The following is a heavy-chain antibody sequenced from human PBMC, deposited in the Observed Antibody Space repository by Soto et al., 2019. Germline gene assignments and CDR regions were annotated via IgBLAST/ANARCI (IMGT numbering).Heavy chain of an antibody. Sequence: QVQLQESGPGLVKPSETLSLSCTVSGGSISSYYWSWFRQSPGKRMEWIGYVHHSWGSSYNPSLQSRVAISLDTSKSQFSRKVTYVTATDTAVYYCARQGFGPLHGLVDVWGQGTTVTVSS. CDR3: ARQGFGPLHGLVDV. CDR1: GGSISSYY. CDR2: VHHSWGS. V-gene: IGHV4-59*08. J-gene: IGHJ6*02. D-gene: IGHD3-10*01.